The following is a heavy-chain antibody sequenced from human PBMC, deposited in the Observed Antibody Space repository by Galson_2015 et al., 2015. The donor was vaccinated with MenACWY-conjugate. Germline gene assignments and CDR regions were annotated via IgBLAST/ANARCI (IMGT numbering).Heavy chain of an antibody. D-gene: IGHD2-8*01. V-gene: IGHV3-33*01. Sequence: SLRLSCAASGFTFSSYGMHWVRQAPGRGLEWVAVVWHDGKSKSYADSVKGRFTISRDNSQNTLHLQMNSLRAEDTAVYYCARERGNDAPIDYWGQGALVTVSS. CDR2: VWHDGKSK. J-gene: IGHJ4*02. CDR3: ARERGNDAPIDY. CDR1: GFTFSSYG.